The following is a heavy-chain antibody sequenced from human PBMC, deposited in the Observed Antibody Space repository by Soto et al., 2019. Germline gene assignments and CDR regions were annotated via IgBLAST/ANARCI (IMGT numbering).Heavy chain of an antibody. Sequence: SVKVSCKASGGTFSSYTISWVRQAPGQRLEWMGKIIASLGITKYAQKLQGRVTITRDKSASTAYMELSSLRSEDTAVYYCASLFSFDYWGQGTLVTVSS. CDR1: GGTFSSYT. J-gene: IGHJ4*02. CDR3: ASLFSFDY. V-gene: IGHV1-69*02. D-gene: IGHD2-21*01. CDR2: IIASLGIT.